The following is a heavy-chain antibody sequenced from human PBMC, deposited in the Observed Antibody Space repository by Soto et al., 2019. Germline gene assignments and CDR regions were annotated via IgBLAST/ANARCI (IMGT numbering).Heavy chain of an antibody. J-gene: IGHJ6*02. D-gene: IGHD2-2*01. CDR3: AREAGYCSSTSGWEDYYYGMDV. CDR1: GGTFSSYA. Sequence: QVQLVQSGAEVKKPGSSVKVSCKASGGTFSSYAISWVRQAPGQGLEWMGGIIPIFGTANDAQKFQGRVTITADESTSTAYMELRSLRSEDTAVYYCAREAGYCSSTSGWEDYYYGMDVWGQGTTVTVSS. V-gene: IGHV1-69*01. CDR2: IIPIFGTA.